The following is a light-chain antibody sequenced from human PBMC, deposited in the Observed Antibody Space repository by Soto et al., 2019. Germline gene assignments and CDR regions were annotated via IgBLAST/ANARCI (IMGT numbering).Light chain of an antibody. CDR3: QQRSNCPSIT. Sequence: EMGLTQSPATLSLSAGERVSLCCAASQSVSSYLAWYQQKPGQAPRLLIFDASNRATGIPARFFGSRSWTDLALTISSLEHEDYAVYYYQQRSNCPSITVGQATRLEIK. J-gene: IGKJ5*01. V-gene: IGKV3-11*01. CDR2: DAS. CDR1: QSVSSY.